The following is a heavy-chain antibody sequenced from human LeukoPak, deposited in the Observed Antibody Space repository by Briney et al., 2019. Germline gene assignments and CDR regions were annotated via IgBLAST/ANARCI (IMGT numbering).Heavy chain of an antibody. D-gene: IGHD4/OR15-4a*01. J-gene: IGHJ5*02. Sequence: SVKASCKASGGTFSSYAISWVRHAPGQGLESMGGIIPIFGTANYAQKLQGRVTITTDESTSTAYMDLRSLPPEDPAVYYCARYIGAGFDRWGQGTLVTVSS. CDR3: ARYIGAGFDR. CDR2: IIPIFGTA. V-gene: IGHV1-69*05. CDR1: GGTFSSYA.